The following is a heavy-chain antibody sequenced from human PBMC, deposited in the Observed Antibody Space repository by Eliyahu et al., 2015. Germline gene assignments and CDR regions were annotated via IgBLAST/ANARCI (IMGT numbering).Heavy chain of an antibody. Sequence: EVQLVESGGGLVKPGGSLRLSCAASGFTFSNAWMXWVRXAPGKGLEWVGRIKSKXDGGTTDYAAPVKGRFTISRDDSKNTLYLQMNSLKTEDTAVYYCTTDGGFGSGSYCDYWGQGTLVTVSS. V-gene: IGHV3-15*01. CDR2: IKSKXDGGTT. J-gene: IGHJ4*02. CDR1: GFTFSNAW. CDR3: TTDGGFGSGSYCDY. D-gene: IGHD1-26*01.